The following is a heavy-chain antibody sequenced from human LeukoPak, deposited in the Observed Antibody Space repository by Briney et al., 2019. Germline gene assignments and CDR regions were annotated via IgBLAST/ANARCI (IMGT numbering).Heavy chain of an antibody. CDR2: IYYSGST. J-gene: IGHJ1*01. V-gene: IGHV4-39*07. CDR3: ARWGSSGWYFQH. Sequence: SETLSLTCTVSGGSISSSSSYWGWIRQPPGKGLEWIGSIYYSGSTYYNPSLKSRVTISVDTSKNQFSLKLSSVTAADTAVYYCARWGSSGWYFQHWGQGTLVTVSS. D-gene: IGHD6-19*01. CDR1: GGSISSSSSY.